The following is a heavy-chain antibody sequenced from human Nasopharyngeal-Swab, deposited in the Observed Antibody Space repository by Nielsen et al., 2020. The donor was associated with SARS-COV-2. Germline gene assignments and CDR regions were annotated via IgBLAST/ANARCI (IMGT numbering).Heavy chain of an antibody. CDR2: ISSSSSYI. D-gene: IGHD3-3*01. V-gene: IGHV3-21*01. CDR3: ARDGLDYDFWSAYFMDV. J-gene: IGHJ6*02. CDR1: CITLNHYN. Sequence: GGSPRLSRAASCITLNHYNFNWVRQAPGKGLEWVSSISSSSSYIYYADSVKGRFTISRDNAKNSLYLQMNSLRAEDTAVYYCARDGLDYDFWSAYFMDVWGQGTTVTVSS.